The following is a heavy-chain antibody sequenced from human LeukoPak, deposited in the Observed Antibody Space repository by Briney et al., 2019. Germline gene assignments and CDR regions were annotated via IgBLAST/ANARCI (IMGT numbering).Heavy chain of an antibody. Sequence: RGASVKVSCKASGYTFTGYYMHWVRQAPGQGLEWMGWINPNSGGTNYAQKFQGRVTITTDESTSTACMELSSLRSEDTAVYYCARGWPATVVTPSGWFDPWGQGTLVTVSS. CDR2: INPNSGGT. D-gene: IGHD4-23*01. V-gene: IGHV1-2*02. CDR3: ARGWPATVVTPSGWFDP. J-gene: IGHJ5*02. CDR1: GYTFTGYY.